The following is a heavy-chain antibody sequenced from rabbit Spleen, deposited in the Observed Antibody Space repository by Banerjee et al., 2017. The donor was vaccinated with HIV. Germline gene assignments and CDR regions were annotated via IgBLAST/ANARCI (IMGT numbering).Heavy chain of an antibody. Sequence: QEQLEESGGGLVKSGAALTLICKASGVSLNDKDVMCWVRQAPGKGLEWIACINVVTGKAVYASWAKGRFTISKTSSTTVTLQATSLTVADTATYFCARDTDLSGWIFNLRGPGTLVTVS. J-gene: IGHJ4*01. D-gene: IGHD1-1*01. CDR3: ARDTDLSGWIFNL. CDR1: GVSLNDKDV. CDR2: INVVTGKA. V-gene: IGHV1S45*01.